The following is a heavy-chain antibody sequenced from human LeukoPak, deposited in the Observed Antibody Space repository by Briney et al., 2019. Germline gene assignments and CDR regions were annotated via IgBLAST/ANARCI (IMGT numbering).Heavy chain of an antibody. J-gene: IGHJ4*02. CDR2: IYPGDSDT. V-gene: IGHV5-51*01. D-gene: IGHD5-18*01. Sequence: NLGESLKISCKASGYSFTSYWIGWVRQMPGKGLEWMGIIYPGDSDTRYSPSYQGQVTMSADKSISTAYLQWSSLKASDTAMYYCARTPGYSYGWHFDYWGQGTLVTVSS. CDR1: GYSFTSYW. CDR3: ARTPGYSYGWHFDY.